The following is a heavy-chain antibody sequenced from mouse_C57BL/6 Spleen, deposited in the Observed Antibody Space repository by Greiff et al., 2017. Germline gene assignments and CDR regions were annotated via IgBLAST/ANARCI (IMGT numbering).Heavy chain of an antibody. CDR2: INPDNGGS. Sequence: EVQLQQSGPELVKPGASVKISCKASGYTFTDYYMNWVKQSPGKSLEWIGDINPDNGGSSYNEKFKGKATVTVDKSSSTAYMELRSLTSEDSAVYYCAREVTNYYAMEYWGQGTSVTVSS. D-gene: IGHD2-1*01. CDR1: GYTFTDYY. J-gene: IGHJ4*01. V-gene: IGHV1-26*01. CDR3: AREVTNYYAMEY.